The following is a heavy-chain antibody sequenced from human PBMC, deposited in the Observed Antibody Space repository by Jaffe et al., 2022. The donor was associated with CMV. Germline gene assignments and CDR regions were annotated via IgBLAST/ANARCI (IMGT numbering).Heavy chain of an antibody. CDR2: IKSKTDGGTT. Sequence: EVQLVESGGGLVKPGGSLRLSCAASGFTFSNAWMSWVRQAPGKGLEWVGRIKSKTDGGTTDYAAPVKGRFTISRDDSKNTLYLQMNSLKTEDTAVYYCTTGTRYYYDSSGYYYPADDAFDIWGQGTMVTVSS. CDR1: GFTFSNAW. CDR3: TTGTRYYYDSSGYYYPADDAFDI. J-gene: IGHJ3*02. D-gene: IGHD3-22*01. V-gene: IGHV3-15*01.